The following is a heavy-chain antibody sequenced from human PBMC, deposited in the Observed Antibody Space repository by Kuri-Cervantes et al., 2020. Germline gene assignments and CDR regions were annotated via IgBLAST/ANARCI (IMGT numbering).Heavy chain of an antibody. Sequence: GESLKISCAASGSTFSNHGMHWVRQAPGKGLEWVAVISFDGSDKSYADSVKGRFTISRDNSKNTLYLQMISLRAEDTAIYFCARDSGERLRKGSYHFDYWGQGTLVTVSS. V-gene: IGHV3-30*03. D-gene: IGHD1-1*01. CDR1: GSTFSNHG. CDR2: ISFDGSDK. CDR3: ARDSGERLRKGSYHFDY. J-gene: IGHJ4*02.